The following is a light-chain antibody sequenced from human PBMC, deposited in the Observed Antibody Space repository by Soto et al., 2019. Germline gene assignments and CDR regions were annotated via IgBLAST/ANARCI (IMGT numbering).Light chain of an antibody. V-gene: IGKV3-15*01. CDR3: QQYNNWPRA. CDR2: GAS. CDR1: QSVCSN. J-gene: IGKJ1*01. Sequence: EIVMTQSPATLSLSPGERATLSCRASQSVCSNLAWYQKKPGQAPRLLIYGASTRAANIPPRFSGSGSGTEFTLTINSLQSEDFAVYYCQQYNNWPRAFGQGSKVDIK.